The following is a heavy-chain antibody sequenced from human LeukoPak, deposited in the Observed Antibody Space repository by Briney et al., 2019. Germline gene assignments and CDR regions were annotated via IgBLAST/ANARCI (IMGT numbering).Heavy chain of an antibody. CDR2: ISYDGSNK. CDR1: GFTFSSYA. Sequence: PGRSLRLSCAASGFTFSSYAMHWVRQAPGKGLEWVAVISYDGSNKYYADSVKGRFTISRDNSKNTLYLQMNSLRAEDTAVYYCARAKGIDILTGPWGYWGQGTLVTVSS. J-gene: IGHJ4*02. V-gene: IGHV3-30-3*01. D-gene: IGHD3-9*01. CDR3: ARAKGIDILTGPWGY.